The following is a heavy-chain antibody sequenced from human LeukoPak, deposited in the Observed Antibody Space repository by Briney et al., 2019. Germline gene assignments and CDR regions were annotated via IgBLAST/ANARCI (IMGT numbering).Heavy chain of an antibody. CDR3: ARDHGGINWFDP. Sequence: SETLSLTCTVSGGSISSYYWSWIRQPPGKGLEWIGYIYYSGSTNYNPSLKSRVTISVDASKNQFSLKLSSVTAADTAVYYCARDHGGINWFDPWGQGTLVTVSS. J-gene: IGHJ5*02. V-gene: IGHV4-59*01. CDR2: IYYSGST. D-gene: IGHD3-16*01. CDR1: GGSISSYY.